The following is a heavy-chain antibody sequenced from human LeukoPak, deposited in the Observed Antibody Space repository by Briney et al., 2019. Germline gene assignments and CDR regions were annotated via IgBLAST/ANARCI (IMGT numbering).Heavy chain of an antibody. CDR3: ARLIAVAGTFYYFDY. J-gene: IGHJ4*02. V-gene: IGHV4-59*08. CDR2: ISSSGST. D-gene: IGHD6-19*01. CDR1: GGSISRYF. Sequence: SETLSLTCTVSGGSISRYFWTWIRLPPTKGLEWIGYISSSGSTSYNPSLTSRVTISIDTSKNHFSLKLSSVTAADTAVYYCARLIAVAGTFYYFDYWGRGTLVTVSS.